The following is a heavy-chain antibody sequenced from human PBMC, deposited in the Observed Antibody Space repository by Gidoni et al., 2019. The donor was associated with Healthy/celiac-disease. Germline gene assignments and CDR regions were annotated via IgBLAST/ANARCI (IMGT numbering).Heavy chain of an antibody. CDR1: GSTFSSYA. CDR2: ISVSGGST. Sequence: EVQLLESGGGLVQPGGSLRLYCAASGSTFSSYAMSWVRQASGTGLEWVYAISVSGGSTNYTDSVKGRFTISRDNSKKTLYLQMNSLRAEDTAVYYCAKDPQSLRGDWLGYWFDPWGQGTLVTVSS. CDR3: AKDPQSLRGDWLGYWFDP. J-gene: IGHJ5*02. V-gene: IGHV3-23*01. D-gene: IGHD3-9*01.